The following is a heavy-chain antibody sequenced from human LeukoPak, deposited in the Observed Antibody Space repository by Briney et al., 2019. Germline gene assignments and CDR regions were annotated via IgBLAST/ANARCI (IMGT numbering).Heavy chain of an antibody. CDR1: GFTFTRYD. Sequence: GGSLRLSCAASGFTFTRYDMHWVRQAPGKGLEGVAVISNDESNKDYGNSVKGRFTIARDNSKNTLYLQMNSLRVEDTAVYYCVLGHYGGLFDNWGQGALVTVSS. V-gene: IGHV3-30-3*01. CDR2: ISNDESNK. D-gene: IGHD4-23*01. J-gene: IGHJ4*02. CDR3: VLGHYGGLFDN.